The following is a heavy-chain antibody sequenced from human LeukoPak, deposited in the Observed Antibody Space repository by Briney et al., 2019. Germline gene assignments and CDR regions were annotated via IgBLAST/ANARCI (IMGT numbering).Heavy chain of an antibody. V-gene: IGHV1-18*01. CDR3: AREGYSSSWNYFDY. D-gene: IGHD6-13*01. CDR2: ISAYNGNT. J-gene: IGHJ4*02. CDR1: GYTFTSYV. Sequence: ASVKVSCKASGYTFTSYVINWVRQAPGQGLGWMGWISAYNGNTNYARKLQGRVTMTTDTSTSTAYMELRSLRSDDTAVYYCAREGYSSSWNYFDYWGQGALVTVSS.